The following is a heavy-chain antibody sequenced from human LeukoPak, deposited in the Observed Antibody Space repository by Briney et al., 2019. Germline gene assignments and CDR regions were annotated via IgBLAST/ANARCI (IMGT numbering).Heavy chain of an antibody. Sequence: GGSLRLSCVASGLAFRSYWMSWVGQAPGEGLEWVANIKQDGTEKNYVDSVKGRFTISRDNAKNTLYMQMNSRRVEDTAVYYCARDEPTVTTGPPVGSWGQGTLVTVSS. CDR1: GLAFRSYW. CDR2: IKQDGTEK. D-gene: IGHD4-17*01. J-gene: IGHJ4*02. V-gene: IGHV3-7*01. CDR3: ARDEPTVTTGPPVGS.